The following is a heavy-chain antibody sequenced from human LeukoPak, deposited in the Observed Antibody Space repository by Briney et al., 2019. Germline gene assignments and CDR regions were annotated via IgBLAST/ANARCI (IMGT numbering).Heavy chain of an antibody. Sequence: SETLSLTCTVSGGSISSDYWSWIRQPPGKGLEWIGYIYFSGSTNYNPSLKSRVTISVDTSKTQLTLKLSSVTAADTAVYYCARDKSYGSGSYYTSNWFDPWGQGTLVTVSS. CDR2: IYFSGST. V-gene: IGHV4-59*01. CDR3: ARDKSYGSGSYYTSNWFDP. D-gene: IGHD3-10*01. J-gene: IGHJ5*02. CDR1: GGSISSDY.